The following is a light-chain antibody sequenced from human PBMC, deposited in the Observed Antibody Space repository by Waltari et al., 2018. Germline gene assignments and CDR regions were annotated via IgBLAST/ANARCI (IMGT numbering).Light chain of an antibody. Sequence: AIRMTQSPSSFSASTGDSVTITLRASQGISSYLAWYQQKPGKAPKLLIYAASTLQSGVPSRFSGSGSGTDFTLTISCLQSEDFATYYCQQYYSYPLTFGGGTKVEIK. CDR3: QQYYSYPLT. CDR1: QGISSY. V-gene: IGKV1-8*01. J-gene: IGKJ4*01. CDR2: AAS.